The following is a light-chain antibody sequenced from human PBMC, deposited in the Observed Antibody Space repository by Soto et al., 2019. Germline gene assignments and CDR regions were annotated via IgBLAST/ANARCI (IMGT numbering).Light chain of an antibody. V-gene: IGKV1-9*01. CDR2: AAS. CDR1: QGISSF. Sequence: DIQLTQSPSFLSASVGDRVTITCRASQGISSFLAWYQQKPGGTPKLLIYAASTFQSGVPSRFSGSGSGTDFTLTITSLQPEDFATYYCQQLHTYPYTVGQRTKLEIK. J-gene: IGKJ2*01. CDR3: QQLHTYPYT.